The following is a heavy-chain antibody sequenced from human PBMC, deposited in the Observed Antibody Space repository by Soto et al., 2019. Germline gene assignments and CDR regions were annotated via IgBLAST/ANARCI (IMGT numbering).Heavy chain of an antibody. V-gene: IGHV1-69*06. Sequence: QVQLVQSGAEVKKPGSSVKVSCKASGGTFSTYTFSWVRQAPGQGLEWMGRIIPIFGTPYYARKFQGRVTITADKSTSTVYMELSSLRSDDTAVYFCARGLECRGYCLDKPTWFAPWGQGTLVTVSS. CDR1: GGTFSTYT. D-gene: IGHD2-15*01. CDR3: ARGLECRGYCLDKPTWFAP. CDR2: IIPIFGTP. J-gene: IGHJ5*02.